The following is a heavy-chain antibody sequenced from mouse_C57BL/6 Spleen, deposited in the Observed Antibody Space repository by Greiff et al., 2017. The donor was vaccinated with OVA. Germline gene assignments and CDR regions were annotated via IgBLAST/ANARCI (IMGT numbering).Heavy chain of an antibody. CDR1: GFTFSDYY. CDR2: ISNGGGST. J-gene: IGHJ4*01. CDR3: ASGLRNAMDY. D-gene: IGHD2-4*01. V-gene: IGHV5-12*01. Sequence: DVQLVESGGGLVQPGGSLKLPCAASGFTFSDYYMYWVRQTPEKRLEWVAYISNGGGSTYYPDTVKGRFTISRDNAKNTLYLQMSRLKSEDTAMYYCASGLRNAMDYWGQGTSVTVSS.